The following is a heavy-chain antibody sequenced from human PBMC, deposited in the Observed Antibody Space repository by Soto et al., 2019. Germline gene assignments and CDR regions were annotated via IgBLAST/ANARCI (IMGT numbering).Heavy chain of an antibody. CDR1: GDSVSRGDSY. D-gene: IGHD1-26*01. V-gene: IGHV4-30-4*01. CDR2: TSFSGYT. Sequence: QVQLQESGPGLVKPSQTLSLTCSVSGDSVSRGDSYWSWIRQPPGKALEWIGYTSFSGYTSYSPSLKSRVTISVDMSKSQFSLRLTSVTAADTVVYYCVRGGNPYHYATSGPGTFDKWGQGTLVFVAS. CDR3: VRGGNPYHYATSGPGTFDK. J-gene: IGHJ4*02.